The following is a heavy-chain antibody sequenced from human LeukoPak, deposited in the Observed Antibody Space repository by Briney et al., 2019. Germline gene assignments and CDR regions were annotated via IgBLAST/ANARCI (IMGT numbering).Heavy chain of an antibody. CDR3: ARYLPLSIVGAIPFDY. D-gene: IGHD1-26*01. CDR2: INPNSGGT. V-gene: IGHV1-2*02. J-gene: IGHJ4*02. CDR1: GYTFTGYY. Sequence: ASVKVSCKASGYTFTGYYMHWVRQAPGQGLEWMGWINPNSGGTNYAQKFQGRVTMTRDTSISTAYMELSRLRSDDTAVYYCARYLPLSIVGAIPFDYWGQGTLVTVSS.